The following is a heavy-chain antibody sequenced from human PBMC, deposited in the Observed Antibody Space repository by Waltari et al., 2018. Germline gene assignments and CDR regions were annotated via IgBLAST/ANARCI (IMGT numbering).Heavy chain of an antibody. Sequence: EVQLLESGGDLVQPGGALRLSCAASGIPFHNYAINWFNWAPGTGGGGVSAISVSDGTYYADSVKGRFTISRDTSKNTVYLQMNGLRAEDTAVYYCATPFYNWDDPLHSWGQGTLVTVSS. V-gene: IGHV3-23*01. CDR2: ISVSDGT. J-gene: IGHJ4*02. D-gene: IGHD1-20*01. CDR1: GIPFHNYA. CDR3: ATPFYNWDDPLHS.